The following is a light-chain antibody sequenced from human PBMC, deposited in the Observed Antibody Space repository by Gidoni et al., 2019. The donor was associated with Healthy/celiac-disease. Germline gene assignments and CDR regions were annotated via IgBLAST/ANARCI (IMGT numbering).Light chain of an antibody. Sequence: DIQMTQSPSSLSASVGDRGTITCRASQSISSYLNWYQQKPGKAPKLLIYAASSLQSGFPSRFSGSGSVTDFTLTISSLQPEDFATYYCQQSYSTPFTCGQGTRLEIK. CDR3: QQSYSTPFT. CDR1: QSISSY. CDR2: AAS. J-gene: IGKJ5*01. V-gene: IGKV1-39*01.